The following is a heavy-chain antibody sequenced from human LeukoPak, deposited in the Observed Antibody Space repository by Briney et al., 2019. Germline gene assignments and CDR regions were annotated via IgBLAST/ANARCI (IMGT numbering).Heavy chain of an antibody. CDR1: GYSFISYW. Sequence: GESLHISCKASGYSFISYWIGWVRQMPGKGLEWMGIIYPADSDIRYSPSFQGQVIISADKSISTAYLQWSSLKASDTAMYYCARQVDFRRSWRTSLPFDYWGQGTLVTVSS. CDR3: ARQVDFRRSWRTSLPFDY. V-gene: IGHV5-51*01. D-gene: IGHD6-13*01. J-gene: IGHJ4*02. CDR2: IYPADSDI.